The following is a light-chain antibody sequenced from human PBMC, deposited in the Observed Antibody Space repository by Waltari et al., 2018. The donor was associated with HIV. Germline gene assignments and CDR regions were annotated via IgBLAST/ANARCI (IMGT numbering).Light chain of an antibody. V-gene: IGLV4-69*01. CDR1: SGHSDYA. CDR2: LNNDGSH. J-gene: IGLJ2*01. CDR3: QTWDTGIII. Sequence: QPVVTQSPSAAASLGASVKLPCPLSSGHSDYAIAWHQQHPQKGPRYLMRLNNDGSHYKGDGIPDRFSGSSSGAERYLIISSLQSGDEADYYCQTWDTGIIIFGGGTKLTVL.